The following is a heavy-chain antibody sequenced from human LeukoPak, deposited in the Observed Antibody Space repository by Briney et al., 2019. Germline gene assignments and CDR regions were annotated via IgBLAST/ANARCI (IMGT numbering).Heavy chain of an antibody. D-gene: IGHD4-11*01. CDR2: IWYDGSNK. CDR3: ARGTVTTISHFDY. V-gene: IGHV3-33*01. Sequence: GGSLRLSCAASGFTFSSYGMHWVRQAPGKGLEWVAVIWYDGSNKYYADSVKGRFTISRDNSENTLYLQLNSLRAEDTAVYYCARGTVTTISHFDYWGQGTLVTVSS. J-gene: IGHJ4*02. CDR1: GFTFSSYG.